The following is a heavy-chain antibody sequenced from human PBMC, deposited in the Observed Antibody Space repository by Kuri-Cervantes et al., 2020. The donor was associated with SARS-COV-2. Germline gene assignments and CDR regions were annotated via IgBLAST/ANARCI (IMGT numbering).Heavy chain of an antibody. D-gene: IGHD3-22*01. Sequence: GESLKIYCAASGFTFSSYSMNWVRQAPGKGLEWVSSISSSSSYIYYADSVKGRFTISRDNAKKSLYLQMNSLRAEDTAVYYCARDSYYDSPGHWGQGTLVTVSS. J-gene: IGHJ4*02. CDR2: ISSSSSYI. CDR3: ARDSYYDSPGH. V-gene: IGHV3-21*01. CDR1: GFTFSSYS.